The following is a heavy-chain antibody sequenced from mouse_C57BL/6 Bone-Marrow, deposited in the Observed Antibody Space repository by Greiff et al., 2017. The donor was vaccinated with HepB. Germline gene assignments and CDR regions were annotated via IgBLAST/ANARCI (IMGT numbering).Heavy chain of an antibody. J-gene: IGHJ4*01. CDR3: AEVVDYYAMDY. CDR2: INPSSGYT. D-gene: IGHD1-1*01. Sequence: VQLQQSGAELARPGASVKMSCKASGYTFTSYTMHWVKQRPGQGLEWIGYINPSSGYTKYNQKFKDKATLTADKSSSTAYMQLSSLTSEDSAVYYCAEVVDYYAMDYWGQGTSVTVSS. V-gene: IGHV1-4*01. CDR1: GYTFTSYT.